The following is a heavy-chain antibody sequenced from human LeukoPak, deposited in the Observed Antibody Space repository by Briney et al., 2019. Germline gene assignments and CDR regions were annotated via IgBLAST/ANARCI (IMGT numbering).Heavy chain of an antibody. CDR1: GFTFSSYA. J-gene: IGHJ4*02. Sequence: GGSLRLSCAASGFTFSSYAMSWVRQVPGKGLEWVSVISGSGDNTYYADSVKGRFTISRDNSKNMLYLQMNSLRAEDTAVYYCARLEDSSGYFYYFDYWGQGTLVTVSS. CDR3: ARLEDSSGYFYYFDY. CDR2: ISGSGDNT. D-gene: IGHD3-22*01. V-gene: IGHV3-23*01.